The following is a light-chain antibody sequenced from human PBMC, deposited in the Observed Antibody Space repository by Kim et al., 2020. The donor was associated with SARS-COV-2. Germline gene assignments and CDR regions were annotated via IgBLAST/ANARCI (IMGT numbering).Light chain of an antibody. CDR3: QSYDSSLREV. J-gene: IGLJ2*01. CDR2: GNN. Sequence: GQMVTISCTGGSSNIGAGYAVHWYQPFPGTAPKLLIYGNNNRPSGVPDRFSGSKSGTPASLAIIVLLADDEADYYCQSYDSSLREVFGGGTKLTVL. V-gene: IGLV1-40*01. CDR1: SSNIGAGYA.